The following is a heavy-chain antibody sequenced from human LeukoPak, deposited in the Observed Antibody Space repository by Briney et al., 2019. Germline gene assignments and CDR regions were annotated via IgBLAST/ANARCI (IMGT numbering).Heavy chain of an antibody. CDR1: GFTFSSYG. D-gene: IGHD1-26*01. J-gene: IGHJ6*02. V-gene: IGHV3-30*18. CDR2: ISFDGSNK. Sequence: GGSLRLSCAASGFTFSSYGMHWVRQAPGKGLEWVAVISFDGSNKYYADSVKGRFTISRDNSKNTLYLQMNSLRAEDTAVYYCAKMGARLYYYYYGMDVWGQGTTVTVSS. CDR3: AKMGARLYYYYYGMDV.